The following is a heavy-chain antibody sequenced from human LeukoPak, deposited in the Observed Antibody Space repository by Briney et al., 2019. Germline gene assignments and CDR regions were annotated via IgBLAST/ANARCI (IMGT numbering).Heavy chain of an antibody. V-gene: IGHV1-46*01. CDR2: INPSGGST. CDR3: ARDLWVIGLRIPFDY. CDR1: GYTFTSYY. J-gene: IGHJ4*02. D-gene: IGHD3-22*01. Sequence: ASVKVSCKASGYTFTSYYMHWVRQAPGQGLEWMGIINPSGGSTSYAQKFQGRVTMTRDTSTSTVYMELSSLRSEDTAVYYCARDLWVIGLRIPFDYWGQGTLVTVSS.